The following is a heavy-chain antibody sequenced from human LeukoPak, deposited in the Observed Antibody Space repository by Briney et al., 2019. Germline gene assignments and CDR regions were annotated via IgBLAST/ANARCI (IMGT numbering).Heavy chain of an antibody. D-gene: IGHD6-19*01. CDR1: GASISRDF. V-gene: IGHV4-59*12. Sequence: SETLSLTCSVSGASISRDFWSWIRQAPGKGLEWIGYIHYSGLTNYSPSLESRVTISVDTSQNQFSLRLSSVTAADTAMYYCATARYSNGHFDYWGQGTLVTVSS. J-gene: IGHJ4*02. CDR2: IHYSGLT. CDR3: ATARYSNGHFDY.